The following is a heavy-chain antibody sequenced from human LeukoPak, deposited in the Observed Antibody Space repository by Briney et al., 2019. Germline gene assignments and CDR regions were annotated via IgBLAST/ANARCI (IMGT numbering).Heavy chain of an antibody. D-gene: IGHD6-6*01. CDR3: ARVDPDSSSTLEVFDY. J-gene: IGHJ4*02. CDR2: IYYSGST. CDR1: GGSISSYY. Sequence: PSETLSLTCTVSGGSISSYYWSWIRQPPGKGLEWIGYIYYSGSTNYNPSLKSRVIISVDTSKNQFSLKLSSVTAADTAVYYCARVDPDSSSTLEVFDYWGQGTLVTVSS. V-gene: IGHV4-59*01.